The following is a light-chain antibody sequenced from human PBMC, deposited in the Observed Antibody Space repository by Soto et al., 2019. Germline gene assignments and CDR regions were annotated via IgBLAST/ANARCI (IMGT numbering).Light chain of an antibody. CDR2: DVS. CDR3: QQYYNRRT. V-gene: IGKV3-15*01. J-gene: IGKJ1*01. Sequence: IVMPQTSAILSVSPGETGTLPCRASQDISTKLAWYQQKPGQAPRLLMYDVSTRASAAPARFSVSGSGSEFTLTISSLQSEDFAIYCCQQYYNRRTFGQGTKVDIK. CDR1: QDISTK.